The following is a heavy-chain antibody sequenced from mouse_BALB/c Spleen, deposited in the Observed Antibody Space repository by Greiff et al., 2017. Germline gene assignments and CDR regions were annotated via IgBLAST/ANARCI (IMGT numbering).Heavy chain of an antibody. CDR1: GFTFNTYA. V-gene: IGHV10-1*02. CDR3: VRDGNGYFDV. J-gene: IGHJ1*01. Sequence: EVKVVESGGGLVQPKGSLKLSCAASGFTFNTYAMNWVRQAPGKGLEWVARIRSKSNNYATYYADSVKDRFTISRDDSQSMLYLQMNNLKTEDTAMYYCVRDGNGYFDVWGAGTTVTVSS. CDR2: IRSKSNNYAT. D-gene: IGHD2-1*01.